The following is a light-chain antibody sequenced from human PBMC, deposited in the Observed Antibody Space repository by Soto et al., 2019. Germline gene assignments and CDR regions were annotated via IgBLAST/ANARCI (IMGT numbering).Light chain of an antibody. V-gene: IGKV2-29*03. CDR3: MQDTHWPIT. J-gene: IGKJ5*01. CDR1: QSLLHITGETF. CDR2: EVS. Sequence: DVVMTQTPLYLSVPAGQPTSISCKSIQSLLHITGETFLFWYLQKPGQSPQLLIYEVSTRVSGVPDRFSGSGSGTDFTLEISSVEAEDGGVYYCMQDTHWPITFGQGTRLEIK.